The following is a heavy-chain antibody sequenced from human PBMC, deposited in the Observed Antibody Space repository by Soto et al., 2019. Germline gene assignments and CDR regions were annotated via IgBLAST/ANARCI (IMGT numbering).Heavy chain of an antibody. V-gene: IGHV1-69*13. D-gene: IGHD3-10*01. CDR3: ARDSHYGSGSYNIWFDP. Sequence: SVKVSCKASGGTFSSYALSWVRQAPGQGLEWMGGIIPIFGTANYAQKFQGRVTITADESTSTAYMELSSLRSEDTAVYYCARDSHYGSGSYNIWFDPWGQGTLVTVSS. J-gene: IGHJ5*02. CDR1: GGTFSSYA. CDR2: IIPIFGTA.